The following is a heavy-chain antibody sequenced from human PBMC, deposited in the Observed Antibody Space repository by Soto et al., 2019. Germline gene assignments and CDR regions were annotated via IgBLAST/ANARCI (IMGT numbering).Heavy chain of an antibody. D-gene: IGHD2-2*01. CDR2: INHSGST. CDR3: ASLAGYCSSTSCYPYYFDY. Sequence: SETLSLTCAVYGGSFSGYYWSWIRQPPGKGLEWIGEINHSGSTNYNPSLKSRVTISVDTSKNHFSLKLSSVTAADTAVYYCASLAGYCSSTSCYPYYFDYWGQGTLVTVSS. CDR1: GGSFSGYY. V-gene: IGHV4-34*01. J-gene: IGHJ4*02.